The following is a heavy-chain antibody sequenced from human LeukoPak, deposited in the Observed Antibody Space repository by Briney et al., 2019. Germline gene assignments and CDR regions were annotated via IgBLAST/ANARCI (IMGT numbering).Heavy chain of an antibody. J-gene: IGHJ5*02. Sequence: GGSLRLSCAASGFTFSSYAMSWVRQAPGKGLEWVSAISGSGGRTYYADSVEGRFTISRDNSKNTLYLQMNSLRAEDTAVYYCAKDRGYSGYDDTWGQGTLVTVSS. V-gene: IGHV3-23*01. CDR2: ISGSGGRT. CDR1: GFTFSSYA. D-gene: IGHD5-12*01. CDR3: AKDRGYSGYDDT.